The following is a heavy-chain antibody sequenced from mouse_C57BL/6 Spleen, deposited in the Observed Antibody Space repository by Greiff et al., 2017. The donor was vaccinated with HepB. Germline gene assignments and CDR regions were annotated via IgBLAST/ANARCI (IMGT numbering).Heavy chain of an antibody. CDR2: INPNNGGT. Sequence: LQQSGPELVKPGASVKIPCKASGYTFTDYNMDWVKQSHGKSLEWIGDINPNNGGTIYNQKFKGKATLTVDKSSSTAYMELRSLTSEDTAVYYCATSYYSNYDWYFDVWGTGTTVTVSS. CDR3: ATSYYSNYDWYFDV. CDR1: GYTFTDYN. D-gene: IGHD2-5*01. J-gene: IGHJ1*03. V-gene: IGHV1-18*01.